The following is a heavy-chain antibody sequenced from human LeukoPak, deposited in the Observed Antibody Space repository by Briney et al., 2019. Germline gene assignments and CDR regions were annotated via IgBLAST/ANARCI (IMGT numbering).Heavy chain of an antibody. D-gene: IGHD3-16*02. V-gene: IGHV1-58*01. Sequence: SVKVSCKASGFTFTSSAVQWVRQARGQRLEWIGWIVVGSGNTNYAQKFQERVTITRDMSTSIAYMELSSLRSEDTAVYYCAAGPYDYVWGSYRSSWFDPWGQGTLVTVSS. CDR2: IVVGSGNT. CDR1: GFTFTSSA. J-gene: IGHJ5*02. CDR3: AAGPYDYVWGSYRSSWFDP.